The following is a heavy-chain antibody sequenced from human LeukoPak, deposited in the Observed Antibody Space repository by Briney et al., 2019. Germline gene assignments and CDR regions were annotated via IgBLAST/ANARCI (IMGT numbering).Heavy chain of an antibody. CDR1: GFTFSSYA. CDR3: AKDYDILTGYPNYFDY. CDR2: ISGSGGST. V-gene: IGHV3-23*01. Sequence: GGSLRLSCAAPGFTFSSYAMSWVRQAPGKGLEWVSAISGSGGSTYYADSVKGRFTISRDNSKNTLYLQMNSLRAEDTAVYYCAKDYDILTGYPNYFDYWGQGTLVTVSS. J-gene: IGHJ4*02. D-gene: IGHD3-9*01.